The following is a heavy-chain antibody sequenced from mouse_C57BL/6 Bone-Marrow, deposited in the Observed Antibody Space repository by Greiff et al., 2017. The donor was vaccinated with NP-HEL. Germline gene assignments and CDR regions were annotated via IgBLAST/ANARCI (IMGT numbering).Heavy chain of an antibody. CDR1: GFTFSSYG. J-gene: IGHJ1*03. CDR2: ISSGGSYT. D-gene: IGHD1-1*01. CDR3: ARRPITTVVANWYFDV. V-gene: IGHV5-6*02. Sequence: EVKLVESGGDLVKPGGSLKLSCAASGFTFSSYGMSWVRQTPDKRLEWVATISSGGSYTYYPDSVKGRFTISRDNAKNTLYLQMSSLKSEDTAMYYCARRPITTVVANWYFDVWGTGTTVTVTS.